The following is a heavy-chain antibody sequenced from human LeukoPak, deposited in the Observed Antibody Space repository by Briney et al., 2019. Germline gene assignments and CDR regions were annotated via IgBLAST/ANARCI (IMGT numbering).Heavy chain of an antibody. D-gene: IGHD3-10*01. Sequence: SETLSLTCTVSGGSISSYYWSWIRQPAGKGLEWIGRIYTSGSTNYNPSLKSRVTMSVDTSKNQFSLKLSSVTAADTAVYYCARGGDYGSGSYYRNWGQGTLVTVSS. CDR2: IYTSGST. J-gene: IGHJ4*02. V-gene: IGHV4-4*07. CDR3: ARGGDYGSGSYYRN. CDR1: GGSISSYY.